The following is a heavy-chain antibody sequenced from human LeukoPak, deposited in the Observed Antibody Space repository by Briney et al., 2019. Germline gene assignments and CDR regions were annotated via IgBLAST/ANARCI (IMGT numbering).Heavy chain of an antibody. CDR3: AREGGTRYSYPESH. V-gene: IGHV4-59*01. D-gene: IGHD5-18*01. J-gene: IGHJ4*02. Sequence: SETLSLTCTVSGGSISSYYWSWIRQPPGKGLEWIGYIYYSGSTNYNPSLKSRVTISVDTSKNQFSLKLSSVTAADTAVYYCAREGGTRYSYPESHWGQGTLVTVSS. CDR2: IYYSGST. CDR1: GGSISSYY.